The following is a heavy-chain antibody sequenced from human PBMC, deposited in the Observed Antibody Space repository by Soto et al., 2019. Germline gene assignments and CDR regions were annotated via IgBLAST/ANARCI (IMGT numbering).Heavy chain of an antibody. D-gene: IGHD2-2*01. V-gene: IGHV3-33*01. CDR1: GFTFSGYG. J-gene: IGHJ6*02. Sequence: GGSLRLSCAASGFTFSGYGMHWVRQAPGKGLEWVAVIWYDGSNKYYADSVKGRFTISRDNSKNTLYLQMNSLRAEDTAVYYCAREDIVVVPAAHYYYYGMDVWGQGTTVTVSS. CDR3: AREDIVVVPAAHYYYYGMDV. CDR2: IWYDGSNK.